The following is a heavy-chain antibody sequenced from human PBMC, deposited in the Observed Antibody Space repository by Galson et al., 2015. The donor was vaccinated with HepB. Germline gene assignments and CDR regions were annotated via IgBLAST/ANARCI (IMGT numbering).Heavy chain of an antibody. V-gene: IGHV1-69*01. CDR1: GGTFSAYA. CDR2: IIPIFDTA. CDR3: AYYGSGSAEYFHN. Sequence: SCKASGGTFSAYAIIWVRQAPGQGLEWTGGIIPIFDTANYAQKFQGRVTITADESTSTAYMELSSLRSEDTAVYYCAYYGSGSAEYFHNWGQGTLVSVSS. J-gene: IGHJ1*01. D-gene: IGHD3-10*01.